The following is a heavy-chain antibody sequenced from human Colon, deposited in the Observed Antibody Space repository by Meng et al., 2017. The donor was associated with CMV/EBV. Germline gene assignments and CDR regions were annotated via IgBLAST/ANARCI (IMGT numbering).Heavy chain of an antibody. CDR2: SYYTGST. V-gene: IGHV4-34*01. CDR1: GESFSGYY. D-gene: IGHD2-2*01. CDR3: ARATKSSCWEVLDY. J-gene: IGHJ4*01. Sequence: QVQLSQGAAGLLKPSETLSLTCAVYGESFSGYYWTWIRQPPGRGLEWIGESYYTGSTNYSPSLKSRVTISLDTSKNQFSLKLNSVTAADTAVYYCARATKSSCWEVLDYWGHGTLVTVSS.